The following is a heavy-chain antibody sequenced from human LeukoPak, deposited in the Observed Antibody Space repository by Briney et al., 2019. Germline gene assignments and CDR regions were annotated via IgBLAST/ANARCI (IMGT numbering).Heavy chain of an antibody. Sequence: GGSLRLSCAASGFTVSSNYMRWVRQAPGKGLAWVSVLYSGGNTYYADSVKGRFTISRDNSKNMLFLQMNSLRAEDTAVYYCARVGRGDTYGYVDYWGQGTLVTVSS. D-gene: IGHD5-18*01. V-gene: IGHV3-66*01. CDR2: LYSGGNT. CDR1: GFTVSSNY. CDR3: ARVGRGDTYGYVDY. J-gene: IGHJ4*02.